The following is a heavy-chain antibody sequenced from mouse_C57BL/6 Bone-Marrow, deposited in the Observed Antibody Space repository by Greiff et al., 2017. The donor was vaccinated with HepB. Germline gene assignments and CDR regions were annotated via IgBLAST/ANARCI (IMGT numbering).Heavy chain of an antibody. CDR2: IDPSDSYT. CDR3: ATGNGFSDY. Sequence: QVQLKQPGAELVMPGASVKLSCKASGYTFTSYWMHWVKQRPGQGLEWIGEIDPSDSYTNYNQKFKGKSTLTVDKSSSTAYMQLSSLTSEDSAVYYCATGNGFSDYWGQGTTLTVSS. V-gene: IGHV1-69*01. J-gene: IGHJ2*01. CDR1: GYTFTSYW.